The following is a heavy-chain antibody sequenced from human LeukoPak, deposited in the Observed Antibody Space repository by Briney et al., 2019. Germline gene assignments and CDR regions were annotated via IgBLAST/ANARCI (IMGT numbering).Heavy chain of an antibody. CDR1: GFTFSSYS. CDR2: ISSSSSTI. CDR3: ARENYDFWSGYYSDAGNFDY. D-gene: IGHD3-3*01. Sequence: GGSLRLSCAASGFTFSSYSLSWVRQAPGKGLEWVSYISSSSSTIYYADSVKGRFTISRDNAKNSLYLQMNSLRAEDTAVYYCARENYDFWSGYYSDAGNFDYWGQGTLVTVSS. V-gene: IGHV3-48*04. J-gene: IGHJ4*02.